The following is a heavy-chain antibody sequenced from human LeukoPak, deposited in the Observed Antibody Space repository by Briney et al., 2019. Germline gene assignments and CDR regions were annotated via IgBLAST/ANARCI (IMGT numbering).Heavy chain of an antibody. D-gene: IGHD6-19*01. CDR2: IGWNSGGI. CDR1: GFTFDDYA. V-gene: IGHV3-9*01. J-gene: IGHJ3*02. CDR3: AKDMSSSGWYENAFDI. Sequence: GRSLRLSCAASGFTFDDYAMHWVRQAPGKGLEWVSGIGWNSGGIVYADSVKGRFTISRDNAKNSLYLQMNSLRAEDTALYYCAKDMSSSGWYENAFDIWGQGTMVTVSS.